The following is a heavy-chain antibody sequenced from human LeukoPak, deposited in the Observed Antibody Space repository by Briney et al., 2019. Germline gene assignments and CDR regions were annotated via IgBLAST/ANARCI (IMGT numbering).Heavy chain of an antibody. Sequence: EASVKVSCKASGYTFTSYDINRVRQATGQGLEWMGWMNPNSGNTGYAQKFQGRVTMTRNTSISTAYMELSSLRSEDTAVYYCARGHRGRYCSGGSCRGNWFDPWGQGTLVTVS. CDR3: ARGHRGRYCSGGSCRGNWFDP. V-gene: IGHV1-8*01. D-gene: IGHD2-15*01. J-gene: IGHJ5*02. CDR1: GYTFTSYD. CDR2: MNPNSGNT.